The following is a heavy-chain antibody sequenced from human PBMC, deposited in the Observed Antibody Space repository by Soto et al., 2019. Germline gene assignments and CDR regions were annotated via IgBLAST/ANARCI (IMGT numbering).Heavy chain of an antibody. CDR2: IYHSGSP. CDR1: GGSVSIANW. CDR3: ARGHRDGYRSGSLDS. V-gene: IGHV4-4*02. D-gene: IGHD5-12*01. Sequence: LTDPVFGGSVSIANWSSWVRQHPGKGLEWIGEIYHSGSPNYNPSLKSRVTISVDTSKNQFSLKLSSVTSADTAVYYCARGHRDGYRSGSLDSWGRGTLVTVSS. J-gene: IGHJ4*02.